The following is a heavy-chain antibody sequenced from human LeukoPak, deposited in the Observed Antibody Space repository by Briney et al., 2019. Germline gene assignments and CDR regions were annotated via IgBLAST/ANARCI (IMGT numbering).Heavy chain of an antibody. D-gene: IGHD6-13*01. J-gene: IGHJ4*02. CDR2: IKSKTDGGTT. CDR1: GFTFSNAW. Sequence: GGSLRFSCAASGFTFSNAWMSWVRQAPGKGLEWVGRIKSKTDGGTTDYAAPVKGRFTISRDDLKNTLYLQMNSLKTEDTAVYYCTTDQIAAAANFDYWGQGTLVTVSS. V-gene: IGHV3-15*01. CDR3: TTDQIAAAANFDY.